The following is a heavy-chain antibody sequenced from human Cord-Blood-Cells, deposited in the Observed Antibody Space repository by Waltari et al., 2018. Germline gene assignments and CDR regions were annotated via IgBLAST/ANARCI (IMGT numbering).Heavy chain of an antibody. J-gene: IGHJ5*02. D-gene: IGHD3-10*01. CDR2: INHSGST. CDR1: GGSFSGYY. Sequence: QVQLQQWGAGLLKPSETLSLTCAVYGGSFSGYYWSWIRQPPGKGLEWIGEINHSGSTNHNPSLKSRVTISVDTSKSQFSLKLSSVTGADTAVYYCARGITMVRGVTASNWFDPWGQGTLVTVSS. CDR3: ARGITMVRGVTASNWFDP. V-gene: IGHV4-34*01.